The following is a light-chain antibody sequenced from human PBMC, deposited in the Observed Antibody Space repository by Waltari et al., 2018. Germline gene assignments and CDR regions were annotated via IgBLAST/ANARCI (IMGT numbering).Light chain of an antibody. J-gene: IGLJ1*01. CDR1: SRDVGDNKY. V-gene: IGLV2-14*01. Sequence: QSALTQPASVSGSPGQSVTISCTGTSRDVGDNKYVSWYQQHPGKVPKLMIEEVRKRPSGVSDRFSGSKFGNTASLTISGLQAEDEADYYCCSFTSSSTYVFGTGTKVTVL. CDR3: CSFTSSSTYV. CDR2: EVR.